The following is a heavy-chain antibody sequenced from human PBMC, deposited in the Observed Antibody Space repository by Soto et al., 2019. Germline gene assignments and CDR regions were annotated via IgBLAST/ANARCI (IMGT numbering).Heavy chain of an antibody. CDR3: ARGGGRTYYDILTGYYTLDV. J-gene: IGHJ6*04. V-gene: IGHV3-7*01. Sequence: EVQLVESGGGLVQPGGSLRLSCAASGFTFSSYWMSWVRQAPGKGLEWVANIKQDGSEKYYVDSVKGRFTSSRDNAKNSLYVQMNSMRAEDTAVYYCARGGGRTYYDILTGYYTLDVWCKGTTVTVSS. CDR2: IKQDGSEK. CDR1: GFTFSSYW. D-gene: IGHD3-9*01.